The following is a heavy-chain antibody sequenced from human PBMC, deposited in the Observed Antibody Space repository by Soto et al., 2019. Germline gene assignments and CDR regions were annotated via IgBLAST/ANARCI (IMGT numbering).Heavy chain of an antibody. CDR3: TTGYYYDSSGYYYDAFDI. CDR2: IKSKTDGGTT. Sequence: PGGSLRLSCAASGFTFSNAWMSWVRQAPGKGLECVGRIKSKTDGGTTDYAAPVKGRFTISRDDSKNTLYLQMNSLKTEDTAVYYCTTGYYYDSSGYYYDAFDIWGQGTMVTVSS. D-gene: IGHD3-22*01. V-gene: IGHV3-15*01. J-gene: IGHJ3*02. CDR1: GFTFSNAW.